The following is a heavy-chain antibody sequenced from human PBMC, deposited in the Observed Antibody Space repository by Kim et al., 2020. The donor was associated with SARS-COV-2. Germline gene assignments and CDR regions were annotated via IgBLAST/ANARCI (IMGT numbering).Heavy chain of an antibody. J-gene: IGHJ4*02. Sequence: AKKFQGRVTITADKSTSTAYMELSSLRSEDTAVYYCARGSCSGGSCYSDYWGQGTLVTVSS. CDR3: ARGSCSGGSCYSDY. D-gene: IGHD2-15*01. V-gene: IGHV1-69*04.